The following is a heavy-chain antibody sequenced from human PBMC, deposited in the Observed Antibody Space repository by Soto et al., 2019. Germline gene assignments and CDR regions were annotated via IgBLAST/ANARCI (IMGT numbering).Heavy chain of an antibody. CDR2: INPSGGST. CDR1: GYTFTSYY. J-gene: IGHJ4*02. D-gene: IGHD3-9*01. V-gene: IGHV1-46*03. Sequence: QVQLVQSGAEVEKPGASVKVSCKASGYTFTSYYMHWVRQAPGQGLEWMGIINPSGGSTSYAQKFQGRVTMTRDTSTSTVYMELSSLRSEDTAVYYCARAVGDILTGYSLHGGYYFDYWGQGTLVTVSS. CDR3: ARAVGDILTGYSLHGGYYFDY.